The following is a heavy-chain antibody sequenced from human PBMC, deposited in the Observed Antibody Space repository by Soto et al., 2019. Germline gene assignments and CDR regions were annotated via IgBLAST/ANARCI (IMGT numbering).Heavy chain of an antibody. D-gene: IGHD6-19*01. CDR2: ISRDGSEK. V-gene: IGHV3-7*01. J-gene: IGHJ4*02. Sequence: EVQLVESGGGLVQAGGSLRLSCAASGFTFSNYWMNWVRQAPGKGLEWVAYISRDGSEKTYVDSVKGLFTISRDNAKKTPLLQMKGQSVEVSAVFYCARVFGDGWYGGPDYGSQGTVVTVSS. CDR3: ARVFGDGWYGGPDY. CDR1: GFTFSNYW.